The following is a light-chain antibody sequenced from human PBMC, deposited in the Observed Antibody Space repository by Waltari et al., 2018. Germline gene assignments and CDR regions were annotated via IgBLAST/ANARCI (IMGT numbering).Light chain of an antibody. V-gene: IGKV3-20*01. CDR1: QSVSSSY. J-gene: IGKJ1*01. CDR2: GAS. Sequence: EIVLTQSPGTLSLSPGERATLSCRASQSVSSSYLAWYQQKPGQAPRLLIYGASSRANGIPDRCSGSWSGTDFTLTISRLEPEDFAVYYCQQYGSSPWTFGQGTKVEIK. CDR3: QQYGSSPWT.